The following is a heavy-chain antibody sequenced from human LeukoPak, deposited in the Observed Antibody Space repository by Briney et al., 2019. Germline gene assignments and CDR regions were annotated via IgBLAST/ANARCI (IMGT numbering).Heavy chain of an antibody. CDR2: IYPGDSHT. V-gene: IGHV5-51*01. Sequence: GESLKISCKGSGYSFPNYWIGWVRQMPGKGLEWMGIIYPGDSHTRYSPFFQDQVTISVDKSISTAYLQWSSLKASHPAMYYCSRGPYAYTSSATLGSYNWFDPWGQGSLVTVSS. J-gene: IGHJ5*02. D-gene: IGHD2-2*02. CDR3: SRGPYAYTSSATLGSYNWFDP. CDR1: GYSFPNYW.